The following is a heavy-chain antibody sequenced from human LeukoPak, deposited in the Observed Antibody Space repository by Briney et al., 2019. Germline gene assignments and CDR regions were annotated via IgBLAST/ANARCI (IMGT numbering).Heavy chain of an antibody. CDR1: GFTFSYYN. V-gene: IGHV3-21*01. J-gene: IGHJ3*02. CDR3: ARGAYGDYVNDAFDK. CDR2: ISTDSSYI. Sequence: GGSLRLSCVASGFTFSYYNINWVRQAPGKGLEWISSISTDSSYIYYADSVKGRFTISRDNAKNSLYLQMKSLRDEDTAMYYCARGAYGDYVNDAFDKWGQGTMVTASS. D-gene: IGHD4-17*01.